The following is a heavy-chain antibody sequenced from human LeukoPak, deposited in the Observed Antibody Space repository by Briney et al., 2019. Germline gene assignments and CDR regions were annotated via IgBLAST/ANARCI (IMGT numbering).Heavy chain of an antibody. Sequence: GGSLRLSCAAPGFTFSSYWMSWVRQAPGKGLEWVANIKQDGSEKYYVDSVKGRFTISRDNAKNSLYLQMNTLRAEDTAVYFCARHNYYHFDYWGQGTLVTASS. V-gene: IGHV3-7*01. CDR1: GFTFSSYW. CDR3: ARHNYYHFDY. D-gene: IGHD1-1*01. J-gene: IGHJ4*02. CDR2: IKQDGSEK.